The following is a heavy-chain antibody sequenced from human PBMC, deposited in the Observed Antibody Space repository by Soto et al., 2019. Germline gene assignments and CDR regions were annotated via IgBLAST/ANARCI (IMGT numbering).Heavy chain of an antibody. CDR1: GFTFSSYW. Sequence: PGGSLRLSCAASGFTFSSYWMHWVRQAPGNGLVWVSLIISDGSSTSYADSVKGRFTISRDNAKNTLYLQMNSLRAEDTAVYYCAIRASYYDSSGYFDYWGQGTLVTVSS. D-gene: IGHD3-22*01. CDR2: IISDGSST. CDR3: AIRASYYDSSGYFDY. V-gene: IGHV3-74*01. J-gene: IGHJ4*02.